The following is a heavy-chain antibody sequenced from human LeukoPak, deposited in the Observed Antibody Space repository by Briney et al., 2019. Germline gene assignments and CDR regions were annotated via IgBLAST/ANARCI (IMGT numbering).Heavy chain of an antibody. CDR3: AGSPALSNWGSSFDY. J-gene: IGHJ4*02. CDR2: IIPTFGTA. D-gene: IGHD7-27*01. CDR1: GGTFSSYA. Sequence: SVKVSCKASGGTFSSYAISWVRQAPGQGLEWMGGIIPTFGTANYAQKFQGRVTITTDESTSTAYMELSSLRSEDPAVYYCAGSPALSNWGSSFDYWGQGTLVTVSS. V-gene: IGHV1-69*05.